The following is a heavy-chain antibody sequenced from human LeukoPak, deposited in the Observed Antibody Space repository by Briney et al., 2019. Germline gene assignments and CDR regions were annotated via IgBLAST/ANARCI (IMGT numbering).Heavy chain of an antibody. CDR1: GFTFNSYA. J-gene: IGHJ4*02. D-gene: IGHD2-2*02. CDR3: ARDPWGSCSGNSCYKFDF. CDR2: ISSGGSTM. V-gene: IGHV3-11*01. Sequence: PGGSLRLSCAASGFTFNSYAMSWIRQAPGKGLEWVSYISSGGSTMYYADSVKGRFTISRDNAENSLYLQMRSLRVEDTAVYYCARDPWGSCSGNSCYKFDFWGQGSLVTVSS.